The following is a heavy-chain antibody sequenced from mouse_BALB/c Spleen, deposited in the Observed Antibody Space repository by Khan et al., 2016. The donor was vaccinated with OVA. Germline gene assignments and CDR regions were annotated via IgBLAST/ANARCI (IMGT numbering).Heavy chain of an antibody. V-gene: IGHV1-7*01. CDR3: TRRGLFGIFVY. D-gene: IGHD1-1*02. CDR2: INPSTGYI. CDR1: GYAFTTYW. J-gene: IGHJ3*01. Sequence: VQLQESGAELAKPGSSVKMSCVASGYAFTTYWMHWIKQRPGQGLEWIGYINPSTGYIENNQKFKDKATLTTDASSSTAYMQLSSLTSEDSAVYYGTRRGLFGIFVYWGQGTQVTVSA.